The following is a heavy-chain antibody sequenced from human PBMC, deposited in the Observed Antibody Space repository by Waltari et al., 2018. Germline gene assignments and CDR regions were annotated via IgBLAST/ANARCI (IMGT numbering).Heavy chain of an antibody. J-gene: IGHJ4*02. CDR1: GDSIPSASS. D-gene: IGHD4-17*01. V-gene: IGHV4-38-2*01. CDR2: VYHFGSS. CDR3: ARHESAHYGGFDS. Sequence: QVQLQESGPGLVKPSETLSLTCALSGDSIPSASSWGWFRQPPGKGLEWIGYVYHFGSSSYNPSLKSRVTMSVDTSKRQFSLNLSSVTAADTAVYYCARHESAHYGGFDSWGRGTLVTVSA.